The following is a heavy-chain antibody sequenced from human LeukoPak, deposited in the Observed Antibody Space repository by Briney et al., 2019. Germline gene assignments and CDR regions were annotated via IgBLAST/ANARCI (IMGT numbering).Heavy chain of an antibody. CDR3: AVGGPDTPKYNWFDP. CDR2: IIPIFGTA. CDR1: GGTFSSYA. J-gene: IGHJ5*02. Sequence: SVKVSCKASGGTFSSYAISWVRQAPGQGLEWMGGIIPIFGTANYAQKFQGRVTITADESTSTAYMELSSLRSEDTAVYYCAVGGPDTPKYNWFDPWGQGTLVTVSS. V-gene: IGHV1-69*13. D-gene: IGHD3-16*01.